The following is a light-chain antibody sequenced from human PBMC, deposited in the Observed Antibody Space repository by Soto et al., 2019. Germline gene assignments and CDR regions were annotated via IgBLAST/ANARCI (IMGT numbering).Light chain of an antibody. CDR3: LHHHKFPIT. Sequence: DIQMTQSPSAMSASVGDKVTITCRASQGISNHLVWFQQKPGPVPKRLIYDASVLQPGVSSRFSDSGSGTDFTLTISSLQPEDFATYYCLHHHKFPITFGQGTLLEAK. CDR1: QGISNH. V-gene: IGKV1-17*03. J-gene: IGKJ5*01. CDR2: DAS.